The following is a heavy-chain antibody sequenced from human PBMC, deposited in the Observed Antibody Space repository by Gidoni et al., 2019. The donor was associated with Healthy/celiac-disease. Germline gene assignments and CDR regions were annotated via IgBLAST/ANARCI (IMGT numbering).Heavy chain of an antibody. D-gene: IGHD2-21*02. J-gene: IGHJ4*02. V-gene: IGHV4-4*02. CDR2: IYHSGST. CDR3: AREVTATESYYFDY. Sequence: QVQLQESGSGLVKPSGTLSITCAVSGGSISSSNWCSWVRQPPGKGLEWIGEIYHSGSTNYNPSLKSRVTISVDKSKIQFSLKLSSVTAADTAVYYCAREVTATESYYFDYWGQGTLVTVSS. CDR1: GGSISSSNW.